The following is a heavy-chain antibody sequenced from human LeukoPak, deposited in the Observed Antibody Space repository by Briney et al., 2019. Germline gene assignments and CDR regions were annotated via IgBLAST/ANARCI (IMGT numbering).Heavy chain of an antibody. V-gene: IGHV4-39*07. Sequence: SETLSLTCTVSGGSIRSSYYYWGWIRQPPGKGLEWIGSIYDSGSTYYNPSLKSRVTISVDTSKNQFSLKLSSVTAADTAVYYCARGREEYSGYDLEDYWGQGTLVTVSS. J-gene: IGHJ4*02. CDR3: ARGREEYSGYDLEDY. CDR1: GGSIRSSYYY. CDR2: IYDSGST. D-gene: IGHD5-12*01.